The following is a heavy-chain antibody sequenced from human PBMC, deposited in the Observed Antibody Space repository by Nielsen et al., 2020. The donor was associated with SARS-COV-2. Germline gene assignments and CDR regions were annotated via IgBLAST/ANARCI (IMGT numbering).Heavy chain of an antibody. D-gene: IGHD4-17*01. CDR3: AGRMTTVTTPTDY. V-gene: IGHV3-21*01. Sequence: GESLKISCAASGFTFSSYSMNWVRQAPGKGLEWVSSISSSSSYIYYADSVKGRFTISRDNAKNSLYLQMNSLRAEDTAVYYCAGRMTTVTTPTDYWGQGTLVTVSS. J-gene: IGHJ4*02. CDR2: ISSSSSYI. CDR1: GFTFSSYS.